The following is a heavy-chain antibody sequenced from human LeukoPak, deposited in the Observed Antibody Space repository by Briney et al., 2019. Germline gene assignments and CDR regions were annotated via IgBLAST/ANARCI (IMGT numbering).Heavy chain of an antibody. CDR3: AREAPLDAFDI. J-gene: IGHJ3*02. Sequence: SETLSLTCSVSGGSISNSYWSWIRQSAGRGLEWIERLNIDGSTNYNPSLMSRVTMSEDMSKNQFSLKVTSVTAADTAIYYCAREAPLDAFDIWGQGIMVTVSS. CDR2: LNIDGST. CDR1: GGSISNSY. V-gene: IGHV4-4*07.